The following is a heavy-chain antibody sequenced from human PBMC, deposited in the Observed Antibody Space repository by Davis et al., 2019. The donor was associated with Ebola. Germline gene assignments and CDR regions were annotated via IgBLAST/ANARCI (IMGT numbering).Heavy chain of an antibody. D-gene: IGHD4-17*01. Sequence: GESLKISCAASGFTFSSYSMNWVRQVPGKGLEWVSYISSIGTTRYYADSVKGRFTISRDNAKNSLYLQMNSLRAEDTAVYYCARDLGPGDYGDYPWGYYYYYYGMDVWGQGTTVTVSS. CDR3: ARDLGPGDYGDYPWGYYYYYYGMDV. V-gene: IGHV3-48*04. CDR2: ISSIGTTR. CDR1: GFTFSSYS. J-gene: IGHJ6*02.